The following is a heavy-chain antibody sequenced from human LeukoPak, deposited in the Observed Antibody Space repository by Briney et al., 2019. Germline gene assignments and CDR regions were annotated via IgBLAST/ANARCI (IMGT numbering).Heavy chain of an antibody. J-gene: IGHJ4*02. Sequence: PGGSLRLSCAASGFTFSSYEMNWVRQAPGKGLEWISYISSSGRTGYYADSVKGRFTISRDNAKNSLYLQMNSLRAEDTAVYYCARVRYDFWSGYVYDYWGQGTLVTVSS. D-gene: IGHD3-3*01. V-gene: IGHV3-48*03. CDR1: GFTFSSYE. CDR3: ARVRYDFWSGYVYDY. CDR2: ISSSGRTG.